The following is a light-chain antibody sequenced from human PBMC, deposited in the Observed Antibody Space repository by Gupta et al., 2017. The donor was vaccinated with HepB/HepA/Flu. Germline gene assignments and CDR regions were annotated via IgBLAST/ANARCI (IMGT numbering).Light chain of an antibody. J-gene: IGLJ1*01. Sequence: SSELTQDPAVSVALGQTVRITCQGDSLRSYYASWYQQKQGQAPVLVIYSKNNRPSGIPDRFSGSSSGNTASLTITGAQAEDEADYYCNSRDSSGNHLNVFGTGTKVTVL. CDR3: NSRDSSGNHLNV. V-gene: IGLV3-19*01. CDR1: SLRSYY. CDR2: SKN.